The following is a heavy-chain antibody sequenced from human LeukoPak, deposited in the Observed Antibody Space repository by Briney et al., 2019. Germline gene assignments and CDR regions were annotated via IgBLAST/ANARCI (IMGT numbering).Heavy chain of an antibody. Sequence: PGGSLRLSCAASGFTFSSYWTSWVRQAPGKGLEWVANIKQDGSEKYYVDSVKGRFTISRDNAKNSLYLQMNSLRAEDTAVYYCAREAYAGDFDYWGQGTLVTVSS. CDR1: GFTFSSYW. CDR2: IKQDGSEK. CDR3: AREAYAGDFDY. V-gene: IGHV3-7*01. D-gene: IGHD2-21*01. J-gene: IGHJ4*02.